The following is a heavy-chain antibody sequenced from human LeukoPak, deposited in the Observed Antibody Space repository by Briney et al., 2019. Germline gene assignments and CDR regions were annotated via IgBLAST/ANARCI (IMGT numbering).Heavy chain of an antibody. D-gene: IGHD6-6*01. V-gene: IGHV4-39*07. CDR1: GGSISSSSYY. J-gene: IGHJ5*02. CDR3: ARGSIAARHGWFDP. CDR2: IYYSGST. Sequence: SETLSLTCTVSGGSISSSSYYWGWIRQPPGKGLEWIGSIYYSGSTNYNPSLKSRVTIAVDTSKNQFSLKLSSVTAADTAVYYCARGSIAARHGWFDPWGQGTLVTVSS.